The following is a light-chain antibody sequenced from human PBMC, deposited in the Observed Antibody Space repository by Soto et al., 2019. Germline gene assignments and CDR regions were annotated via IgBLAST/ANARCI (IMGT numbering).Light chain of an antibody. Sequence: QSVLTQPPSASGSLGQSVTISCTGTSSDVGGYSFVSWYQQHPGKAPKLMIYEVTKRPSGVPDRFSGSKSGTTASLTVSGLHAEDEADYYCSSYAGGNNLVFGGGTKLTVL. V-gene: IGLV2-8*01. CDR1: SSDVGGYSF. J-gene: IGLJ2*01. CDR3: SSYAGGNNLV. CDR2: EVT.